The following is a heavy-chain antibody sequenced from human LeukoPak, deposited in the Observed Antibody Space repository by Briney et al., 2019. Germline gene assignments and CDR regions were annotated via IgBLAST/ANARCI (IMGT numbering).Heavy chain of an antibody. Sequence: SETLSLTCAVDGGSFSNYYWSWLRQPPGKGLEWFGEINRNGSTNYNPSLKSRVTISIDASKNQFSLRLNSVTAADTAVYYCARGTVVPAAYYPRGYSGYGPTTFDYWGQGTLVTVSS. D-gene: IGHD5-12*01. V-gene: IGHV4-34*01. J-gene: IGHJ4*02. CDR2: INRNGST. CDR3: ARGTVVPAAYYPRGYSGYGPTTFDY. CDR1: GGSFSNYY.